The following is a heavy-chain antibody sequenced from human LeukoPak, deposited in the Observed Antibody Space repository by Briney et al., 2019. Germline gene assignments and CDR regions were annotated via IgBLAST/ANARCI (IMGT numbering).Heavy chain of an antibody. Sequence: GGSLRLSCAVSGITLSNYGISWVRQAPGKELEWVAGISDSGGRTNYADSVKGRFTISRDNPKNTLYLQMNSLRAEDTAVYFCAKRGVVIRVILVGFHKEAYYFDSWGQGALVTVSS. J-gene: IGHJ4*02. CDR2: ISDSGGRT. D-gene: IGHD3-22*01. CDR3: AKRGVVIRVILVGFHKEAYYFDS. V-gene: IGHV3-23*01. CDR1: GITLSNYG.